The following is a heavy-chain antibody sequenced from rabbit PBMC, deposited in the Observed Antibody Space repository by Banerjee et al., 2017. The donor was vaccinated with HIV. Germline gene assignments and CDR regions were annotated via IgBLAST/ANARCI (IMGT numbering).Heavy chain of an antibody. D-gene: IGHD4-1*01. J-gene: IGHJ4*01. Sequence: QEQLEESGGDLVKPEGSLTLTCAASGFSFSSSYWICWVRQAPGKGLEWIACIYAGSSGTTYYASWAKGRFTISKTSSTTVTLQMTSLTAADTATYFCARASESSGWGEDLWGQGTLVTVS. CDR1: GFSFSSSYW. V-gene: IGHV1S45*01. CDR3: ARASESSGWGEDL. CDR2: IYAGSSGTT.